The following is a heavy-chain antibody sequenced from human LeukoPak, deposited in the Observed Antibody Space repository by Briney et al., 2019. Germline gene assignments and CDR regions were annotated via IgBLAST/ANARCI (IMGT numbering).Heavy chain of an antibody. CDR3: TRAEYYYDSSGYYLSDNWFDP. CDR1: GFTFGDYA. V-gene: IGHV3-49*04. CDR2: IRSKAYGGTT. J-gene: IGHJ5*02. D-gene: IGHD3-22*01. Sequence: GGSLRLSCTASGFTFGDYAMSWVRQAPGKGLEWVGFIRSKAYGGTTEYAASVKGRFTISRDDSKSIAYLQMNSLKTEDTAVYYCTRAEYYYDSSGYYLSDNWFDPWGQGTLVTVS.